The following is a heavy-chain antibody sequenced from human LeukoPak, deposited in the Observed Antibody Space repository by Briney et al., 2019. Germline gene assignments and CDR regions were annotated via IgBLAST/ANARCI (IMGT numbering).Heavy chain of an antibody. CDR1: GFTFSSYS. CDR3: GRVGGRSVLAKGDAFDI. CDR2: ISSGSTYM. Sequence: PGGSLRLSCAASGFTFSSYSMNWVRQAPGKGLEWVSSISSGSTYMYYADSVKGRFTISRDNARDSMYLQMNSLRAEDTAMYYCGRVGGRSVLAKGDAFDIWGQGTMVTVSS. J-gene: IGHJ3*02. V-gene: IGHV3-21*01. D-gene: IGHD3-10*01.